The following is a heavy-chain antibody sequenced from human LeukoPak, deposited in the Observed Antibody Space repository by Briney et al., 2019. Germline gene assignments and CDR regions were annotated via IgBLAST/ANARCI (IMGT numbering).Heavy chain of an antibody. CDR1: GYTFTSYY. V-gene: IGHV1-46*01. Sequence: ASVKVSCKASGYTFTSYYMHWVRQAPGQGLEWMGIINPSGGSTSYAQKFQGRVTMTRDTSTSTVYMELSSLRSDDTAVYYCARDKSLDYGGNSDGYYYYGMDVWGQGTTVTVSS. J-gene: IGHJ6*02. CDR3: ARDKSLDYGGNSDGYYYYGMDV. D-gene: IGHD4-23*01. CDR2: INPSGGST.